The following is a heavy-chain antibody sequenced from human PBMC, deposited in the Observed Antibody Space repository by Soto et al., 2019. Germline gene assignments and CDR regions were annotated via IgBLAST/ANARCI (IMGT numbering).Heavy chain of an antibody. D-gene: IGHD6-13*01. CDR1: GGSISSGGYY. Sequence: SETLSLTCTVSGGSISSGGYYWSWIRQHPGKGLEWIGYIYYSGSTYYNPSLKSRVTISVDTSKNQFSLKLSSVTAADTAVYYCARAAAAYNWFEPWGQGTLVTVSS. V-gene: IGHV4-31*03. CDR2: IYYSGST. J-gene: IGHJ5*02. CDR3: ARAAAAYNWFEP.